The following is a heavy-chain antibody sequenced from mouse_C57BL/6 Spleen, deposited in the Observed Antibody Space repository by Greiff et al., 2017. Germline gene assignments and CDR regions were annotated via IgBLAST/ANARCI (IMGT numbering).Heavy chain of an antibody. CDR3: ASYGSSYSWYFDV. V-gene: IGHV1-69*01. CDR1: GYTFTSYW. Sequence: QVQLQQPGAELVMPGASVKLSCKASGYTFTSYWMHWVKQRPGQGLEWIGEIEPSDSYTNYNQKFKGKSTLTVDKSSSTAYMQLSSLTSEDSAVYYCASYGSSYSWYFDVWGTGTTVTVSS. CDR2: IEPSDSYT. D-gene: IGHD1-1*01. J-gene: IGHJ1*03.